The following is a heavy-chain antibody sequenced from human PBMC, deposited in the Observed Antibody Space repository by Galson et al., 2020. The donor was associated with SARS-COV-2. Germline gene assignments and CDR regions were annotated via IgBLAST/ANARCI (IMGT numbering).Heavy chain of an antibody. Sequence: SATLSLTCVVDGRNLSRYSWNWIRQAPGKGLEWVGKTVYIGVSTYNPSLTSRVTLYVDTPKNQFHLKVSTVTAAEAVVYYCAGDPSYCSVSCGDYFDLWRRGTLVTISS. D-gene: IGHD2-15*01. CDR3: AGDPSYCSVSCGDYFDL. CDR1: GRNLSRYS. J-gene: IGHJ2*01. CDR2: TVYIGVS. V-gene: IGHV4-34*12.